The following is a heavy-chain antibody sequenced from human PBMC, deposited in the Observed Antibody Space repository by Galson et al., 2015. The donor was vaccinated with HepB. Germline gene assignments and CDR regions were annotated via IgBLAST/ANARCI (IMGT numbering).Heavy chain of an antibody. Sequence: SLRLSCAASGFTFSSYAMHWVRQAPGKGLEWVAVISYDGSNKYYADSVKGRFTISRDNSKNTLYLQMNSLRAEDTAVYYCARALSGYRYPGGHDAFDIWGQGTMVTVSS. J-gene: IGHJ3*02. D-gene: IGHD5-18*01. V-gene: IGHV3-30*04. CDR1: GFTFSSYA. CDR3: ARALSGYRYPGGHDAFDI. CDR2: ISYDGSNK.